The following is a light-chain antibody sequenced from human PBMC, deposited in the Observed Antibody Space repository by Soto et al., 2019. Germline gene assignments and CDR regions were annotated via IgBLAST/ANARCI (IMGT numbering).Light chain of an antibody. CDR1: SSDVGSYDL. J-gene: IGLJ2*01. CDR3: CSYAGSYTYVI. CDR2: EAN. V-gene: IGLV2-23*01. Sequence: VLTQPASVSGSPGQSITISCTGTSSDVGSYDLVSWYQQRPGEAPKVMIYEANRRPSGVSNRFSGSKSGNTASLTISGLQADDEADYFCCSYAGSYTYVIFGGGTKLTVL.